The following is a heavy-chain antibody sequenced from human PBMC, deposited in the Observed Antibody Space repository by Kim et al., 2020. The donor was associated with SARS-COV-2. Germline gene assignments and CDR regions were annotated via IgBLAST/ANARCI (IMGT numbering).Heavy chain of an antibody. CDR1: GGSFISGSYY. J-gene: IGHJ4*02. Sequence: SETLSLTCTVSGGSFISGSYYWSWNRQPPGKGLEWIGYIYFSRSTNYNPSRRSRVTISVGTSKNQFSLNLNSVTAADTAVYYCARDRGYSTYNYWGQGILVTVSS. V-gene: IGHV4-61*01. CDR3: ARDRGYSTYNY. CDR2: IYFSRST. D-gene: IGHD5-12*01.